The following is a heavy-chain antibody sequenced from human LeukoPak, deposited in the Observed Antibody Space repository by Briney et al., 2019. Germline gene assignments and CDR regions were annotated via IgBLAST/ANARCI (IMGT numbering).Heavy chain of an antibody. CDR2: ISTTGGST. CDR3: AKDSTTVVTPKGYYFDS. V-gene: IGHV3-23*01. CDR1: GFSFNNYA. J-gene: IGHJ4*02. D-gene: IGHD4-23*01. Sequence: PGGSLTLSCAASGFSFNNYAMSWVRQAPGKGLEWGSAISTTGGSTYYADSVKGRFTVSRDNSKNTLSLQMDSLRVEDTALYYCAKDSTTVVTPKGYYFDSWGQGTLVTVSS.